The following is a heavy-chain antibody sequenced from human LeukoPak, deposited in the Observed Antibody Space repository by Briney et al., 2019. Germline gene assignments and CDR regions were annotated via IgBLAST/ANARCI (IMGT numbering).Heavy chain of an antibody. J-gene: IGHJ4*02. Sequence: SQTLSLTCTVSGGSISSGSYYWRWLRQPAGKGLEWIGRIYTSGSTNYNPSLKGRVTISVDTSKNQFSLKLSSVTAADTAVYYCARGKRGGWYFDYWGQGTLVTVSS. V-gene: IGHV4-61*02. CDR2: IYTSGST. CDR3: ARGKRGGWYFDY. D-gene: IGHD6-19*01. CDR1: GGSISSGSYY.